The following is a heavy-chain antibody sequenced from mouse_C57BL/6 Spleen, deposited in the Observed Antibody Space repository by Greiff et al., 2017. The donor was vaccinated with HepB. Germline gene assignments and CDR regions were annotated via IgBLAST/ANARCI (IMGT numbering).Heavy chain of an antibody. Sequence: VQLQQSGPELVKPGASVKISCKASGYTFTDYYMNWVKQSHGKSLEWIGDINPNNGGTSYNQKFKGKATLTVDKSSSTAYMELRSLTSEDSAVYYCARRALLRDYAMDYWGQGTSVTVSS. D-gene: IGHD1-2*01. CDR1: GYTFTDYY. CDR2: INPNNGGT. CDR3: ARRALLRDYAMDY. J-gene: IGHJ4*01. V-gene: IGHV1-26*01.